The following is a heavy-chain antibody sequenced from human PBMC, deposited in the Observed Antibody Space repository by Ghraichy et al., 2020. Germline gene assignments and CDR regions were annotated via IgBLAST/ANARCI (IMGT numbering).Heavy chain of an antibody. Sequence: SETLSLTCAVSGGSISSGGYSWSWIRQPPGKGLEWIGYIYHSGSTDYNPSLKSRVTISVDRSKNQFSLKLSSVTAADTAVYYCASEPTSGARFDYWGQGTPVTVSS. D-gene: IGHD1-26*01. CDR3: ASEPTSGARFDY. V-gene: IGHV4-30-2*01. J-gene: IGHJ4*02. CDR2: IYHSGST. CDR1: GGSISSGGYS.